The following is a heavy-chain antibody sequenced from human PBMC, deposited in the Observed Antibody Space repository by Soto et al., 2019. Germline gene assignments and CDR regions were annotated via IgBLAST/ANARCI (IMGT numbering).Heavy chain of an antibody. CDR1: GFSLSTSGVG. Sequence: QITLKETGPTLVKPTQTLTLTCPFSGFSLSTSGVGVGWIRQPPGKALEWLALSYWDDDKRYSPSLKSRLTNTKDTSNNQVVLTMTHMYPVDTATYYCAHRRGKAAAGPKHTWSDPWGQGTLVTVSS. V-gene: IGHV2-5*02. CDR3: AHRRGKAAAGPKHTWSDP. CDR2: SYWDDDK. D-gene: IGHD6-13*01. J-gene: IGHJ5*02.